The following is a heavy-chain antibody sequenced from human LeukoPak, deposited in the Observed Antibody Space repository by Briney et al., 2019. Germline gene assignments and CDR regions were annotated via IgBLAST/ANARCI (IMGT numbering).Heavy chain of an antibody. CDR1: GFTFSNAW. D-gene: IGHD3-16*02. V-gene: IGHV3-15*01. J-gene: IGHJ6*03. Sequence: GGSLRLSCAASGFTFSNAWMSWVRQAPGKGLEWLGRIKSNTDGGTTDYAAPVKGRFTISRDDSKNTLYLQMNSLKTEDTAVYYCTAVYRVEGHYYYYMDGWGKVTTVTISS. CDR3: TAVYRVEGHYYYYMDG. CDR2: IKSNTDGGTT.